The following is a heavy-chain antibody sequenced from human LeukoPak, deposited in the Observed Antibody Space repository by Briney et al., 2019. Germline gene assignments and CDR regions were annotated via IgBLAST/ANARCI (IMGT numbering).Heavy chain of an antibody. J-gene: IGHJ4*02. Sequence: SETLSLTCTVSGYSISSGYYWGWIRQAPGKGLEWIAHIFNSGTTHYNPYLKSRLTISVDTSKNQFSLRLGSVTAADTAVYYCAREGSYYFGSGAPLWGQGTLVTVSS. CDR1: GYSISSGYY. CDR3: AREGSYYFGSGAPL. CDR2: IFNSGTT. V-gene: IGHV4-38-2*02. D-gene: IGHD3-10*01.